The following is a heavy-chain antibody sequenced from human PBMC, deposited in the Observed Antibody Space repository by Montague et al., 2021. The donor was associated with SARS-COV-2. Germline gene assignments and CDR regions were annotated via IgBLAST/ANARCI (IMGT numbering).Heavy chain of an antibody. CDR2: IYYSGST. CDR3: ASPTYYYDSSGSDAFDI. J-gene: IGHJ3*02. V-gene: IGHV4-39*01. Sequence: SETLSLTCTVSGGSISSCNYYWGWIRQPPGKGLEWIGSIYYSGSTYYSPSLKSRVTISVDTSKNQLSLKLISVTAADMAVYYCASPTYYYDSSGSDAFDIWGQGTMVTVSS. CDR1: GGSISSCNYY. D-gene: IGHD3-22*01.